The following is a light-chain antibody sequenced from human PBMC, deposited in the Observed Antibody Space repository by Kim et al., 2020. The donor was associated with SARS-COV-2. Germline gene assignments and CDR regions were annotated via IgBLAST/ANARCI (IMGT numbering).Light chain of an antibody. J-gene: IGLJ2*01. CDR1: NIGSKN. Sequence: SYELTQPPSVSVAPGKTARITCGGNNIGSKNVHWYQQKPGQAPVLVIYYDSDRPSGIPERLSGSNSGNTATLTISRVEAGDEADYYCQVWDSSSDHVVFGGGTPADRP. CDR2: YDS. V-gene: IGLV3-21*04. CDR3: QVWDSSSDHVV.